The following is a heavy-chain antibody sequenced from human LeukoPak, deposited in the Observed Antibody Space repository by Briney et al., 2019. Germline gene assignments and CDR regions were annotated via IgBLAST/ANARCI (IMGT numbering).Heavy chain of an antibody. V-gene: IGHV3-23*01. CDR3: ASQFPDIVVVVTAPPHFDF. Sequence: GGSLRLSCAASGFTFSSYAMIWVRQAPGKGRGWVSAISGGGGSTFYADSVKGRFTISRDNSKNTLCMQMKSVRDEDTAVYYCASQFPDIVVVVTAPPHFDFWGQGTLVTVSS. D-gene: IGHD2-15*01. CDR1: GFTFSSYA. CDR2: ISGGGGST. J-gene: IGHJ4*02.